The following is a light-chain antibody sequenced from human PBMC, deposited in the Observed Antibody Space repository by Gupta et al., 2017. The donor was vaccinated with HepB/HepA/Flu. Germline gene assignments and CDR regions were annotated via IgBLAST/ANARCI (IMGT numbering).Light chain of an antibody. Sequence: EIVLTQPPGTLSLSPGERATLSCRASQSVSSSYLACYQQKPGQAPRLLIYGASSRDTGIPDRFSGSGSGKDLPLTISRLEPEDFAVYYSQQDGSSPPWTFAQGTKVEIK. J-gene: IGKJ1*01. V-gene: IGKV3-20*01. CDR2: GAS. CDR1: QSVSSSY. CDR3: QQDGSSPPWT.